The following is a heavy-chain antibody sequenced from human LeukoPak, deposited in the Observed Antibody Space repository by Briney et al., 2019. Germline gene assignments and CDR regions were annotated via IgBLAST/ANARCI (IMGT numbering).Heavy chain of an antibody. Sequence: ASVKVSCKASGYTFTSYGISWVRQAPGQGLEWMGCISAYNGNTNYAQQLQGRGAMTTDTSTITDYMELRSLGSDETALDYLCIGIAARPPFDPWGQGTLVTVSS. V-gene: IGHV1-18*01. CDR1: GYTFTSYG. CDR2: ISAYNGNT. D-gene: IGHD6-6*01. CDR3: CIGIAARPPFDP. J-gene: IGHJ5*02.